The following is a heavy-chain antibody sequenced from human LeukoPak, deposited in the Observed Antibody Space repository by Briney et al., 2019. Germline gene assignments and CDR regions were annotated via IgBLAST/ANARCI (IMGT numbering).Heavy chain of an antibody. Sequence: GGSLRLSCATSGFSFSSYAMGWVRQAPGKGLEWVSAMSSRDDGRYYAASGRGRFTISRDNSKNTLYLEVISLTAEDTAVYYCAKDDAWLRFGEWSQGTLVTVSS. D-gene: IGHD3-10*01. CDR3: AKDDAWLRFGE. V-gene: IGHV3-23*01. CDR1: GFSFSSYA. J-gene: IGHJ4*02. CDR2: MSSRDDGR.